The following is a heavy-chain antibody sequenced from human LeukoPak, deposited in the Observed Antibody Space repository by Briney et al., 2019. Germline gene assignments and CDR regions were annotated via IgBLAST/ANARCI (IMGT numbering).Heavy chain of an antibody. D-gene: IGHD2-21*01. V-gene: IGHV3-33*01. Sequence: GRSLRLSCAASGFIFRSYGMHWVRQAPGKGLEWVAVIWYDGSNDNYADSVKGRFTISRDNSKNTLYLQMNSLRAEDTAVFYCARDDWGFDPWGQGTLVTVSS. CDR2: IWYDGSND. CDR3: ARDDWGFDP. J-gene: IGHJ5*02. CDR1: GFIFRSYG.